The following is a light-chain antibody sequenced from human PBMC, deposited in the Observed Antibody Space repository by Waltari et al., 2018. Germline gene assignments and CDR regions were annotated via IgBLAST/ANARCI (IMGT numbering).Light chain of an antibody. V-gene: IGLV3-21*04. CDR1: NIGRQS. J-gene: IGLJ2*01. Sequence: SYVLTQPPSESVAPGKTARITCGGKNIGRQSVHWYQQKPGQAPVLVIYYDSDRPSGIPERFSGTKSGNTATLTISRAEAGDEADYYCQVWDSSSDHVVFGGGTKLTVL. CDR2: YDS. CDR3: QVWDSSSDHVV.